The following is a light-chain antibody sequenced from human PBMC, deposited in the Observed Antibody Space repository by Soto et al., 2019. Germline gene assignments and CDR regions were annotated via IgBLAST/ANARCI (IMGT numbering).Light chain of an antibody. V-gene: IGLV2-14*01. CDR1: MRDVGAYNL. Sequence: QSALTQPASVSGSPGQSITISCAGTMRDVGAYNLVSWYQQHPGRAPRLIIYEVRTRPSGISFRFSGSKSGNTASLTISGLQAEDEADYYCSSYTSKSSLIFGGVTKLTVL. CDR2: EVR. J-gene: IGLJ2*01. CDR3: SSYTSKSSLI.